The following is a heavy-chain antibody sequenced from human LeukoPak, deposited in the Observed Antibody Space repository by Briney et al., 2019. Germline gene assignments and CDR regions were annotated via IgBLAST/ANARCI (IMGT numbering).Heavy chain of an antibody. D-gene: IGHD4-11*01. CDR1: GFMFSSYG. Sequence: GGSLRLSCAASGFMFSSYGMHWVRRAPGKGLEWVAFIRYDATNNYYAASVRGRFTISRDNSKNPLYLQMNSLRAEDTAVYYCARGISNYVGSHGSQGFDYWGQGTLVTVSS. CDR3: ARGISNYVGSHGSQGFDY. J-gene: IGHJ4*02. V-gene: IGHV3-30*02. CDR2: IRYDATNN.